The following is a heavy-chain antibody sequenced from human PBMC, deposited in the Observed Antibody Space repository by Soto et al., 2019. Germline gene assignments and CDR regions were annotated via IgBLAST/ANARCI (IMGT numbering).Heavy chain of an antibody. CDR3: ARGGSGSPAASLRVYCMDV. CDR2: INPSGGST. Sequence: QVQLVQSGAEVKKPGASVKVSCKASGYTFTSYYMHWVRQAPGQGLEWMGIINPSGGSTSYAQKFQGRVTMTRDTSTSTVYMELSSLRSEDTAVYYCARGGSGSPAASLRVYCMDVWGQGTTVTVSS. V-gene: IGHV1-46*03. D-gene: IGHD1-26*01. CDR1: GYTFTSYY. J-gene: IGHJ6*02.